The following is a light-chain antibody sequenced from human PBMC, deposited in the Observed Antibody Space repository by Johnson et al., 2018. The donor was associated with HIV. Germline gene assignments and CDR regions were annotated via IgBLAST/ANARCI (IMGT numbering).Light chain of an antibody. CDR3: GTWDRSLRPYV. CDR2: ENN. J-gene: IGLJ1*01. CDR1: SSNIGNNY. V-gene: IGLV1-51*02. Sequence: QSALTQPPSVSAAPGQKVTISCSGSSSNIGNNYVSWYQQLPGTAPKLLIYENNKRPSGIPDRFSGSKSGTSATLGITGLQTGDEADYSCGTWDRSLRPYVFGTGTKGTVL.